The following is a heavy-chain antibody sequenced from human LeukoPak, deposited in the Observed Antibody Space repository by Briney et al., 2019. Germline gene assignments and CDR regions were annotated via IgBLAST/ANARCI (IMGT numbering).Heavy chain of an antibody. Sequence: SSETLSLTCTVSGDSMSNSRHYWGWIRQPPGKGLEWIASIFYSGNTYYNPSLKSRVTISVDTSKDQFSLKVTSVTAADTALYFCARRVHIPGTTIPWFDNWGQGTLVTVSS. CDR1: GDSMSNSRHY. CDR2: IFYSGNT. V-gene: IGHV4-39*01. D-gene: IGHD1-7*01. CDR3: ARRVHIPGTTIPWFDN. J-gene: IGHJ4*02.